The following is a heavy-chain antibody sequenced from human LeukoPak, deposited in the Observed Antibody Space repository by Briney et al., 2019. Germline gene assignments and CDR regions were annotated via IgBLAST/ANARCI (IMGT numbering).Heavy chain of an antibody. CDR3: AKDSASYSSSSSHY. CDR1: GFTFSSYS. V-gene: IGHV3-23*01. J-gene: IGHJ4*02. CDR2: ISGSGGST. Sequence: GGSLRLSCAASGFTFSSYSMNWVRQAPGKGLEWVSAISGSGGSTYYADSVKGRFTISRDNSKNTLYLQMNSLRAEDTAVYYCAKDSASYSSSSSHYWGQGTPVTVSS. D-gene: IGHD6-6*01.